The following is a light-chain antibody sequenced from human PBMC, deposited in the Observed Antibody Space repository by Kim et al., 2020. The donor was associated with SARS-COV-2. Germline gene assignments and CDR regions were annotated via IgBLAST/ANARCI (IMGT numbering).Light chain of an antibody. CDR3: GTWDSSLTAGV. J-gene: IGLJ2*01. V-gene: IGLV1-51*01. Sequence: QSVLTQPPSVSAPPGQGVTISCSGNNSNIGNNYVSWYQQFPGTAPKLLIYDNNKRPSGIPDRFSGSKSGTSATLAITGLQTGDEADYHCGTWDSSLTAGVFGGGTQLTVL. CDR2: DNN. CDR1: NSNIGNNY.